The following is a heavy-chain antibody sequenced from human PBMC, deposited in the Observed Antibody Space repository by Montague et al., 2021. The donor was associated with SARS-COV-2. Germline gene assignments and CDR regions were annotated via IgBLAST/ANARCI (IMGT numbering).Heavy chain of an antibody. CDR1: GGSFSGYY. D-gene: IGHD4-17*01. J-gene: IGHJ6*02. Sequence: SETLSLTCAVYGGSFSGYYLNWIRQPQGKGLEWIGEINNSGSTNYNPSLKSRVTIAVDTSKNQVSLKLTSVTAADTAVFYCARSTVTNSPFGFSNKLRSRFNRIDVWGQGTTVTVSS. CDR3: ARSTVTNSPFGFSNKLRSRFNRIDV. CDR2: INNSGST. V-gene: IGHV4-34*01.